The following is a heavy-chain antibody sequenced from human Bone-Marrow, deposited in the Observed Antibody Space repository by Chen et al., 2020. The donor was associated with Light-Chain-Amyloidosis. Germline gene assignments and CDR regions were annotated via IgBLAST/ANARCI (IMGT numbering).Heavy chain of an antibody. CDR2: IYHSGSI. CDR3: AREVAANYNFYMDV. CDR1: GGPIRSGDYY. V-gene: IGHV4-30-4*01. Sequence: QVQLQESGPGLVKPSQTLSLTCTVPGGPIRSGDYYWSWLRQPPGKGLQWIGYIYHSGSINHNPSLNSRVTMSVDTSRNQFSLKLTSVTAADTAVYYCAREVAANYNFYMDVWGKGTTVIVSS. D-gene: IGHD6-25*01. J-gene: IGHJ6*03.